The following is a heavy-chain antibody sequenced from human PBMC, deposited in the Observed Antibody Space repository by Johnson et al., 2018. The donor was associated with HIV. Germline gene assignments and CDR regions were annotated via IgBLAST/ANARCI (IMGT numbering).Heavy chain of an antibody. J-gene: IGHJ3*02. V-gene: IGHV3-13*01. D-gene: IGHD3-22*01. Sequence: VQLVESGGGVVQPGRSLRLSCAASGFTFSSYDMHWVRQATGKGLEWVSAIGTAGDTYYPGSVKGRFTISRENAKNSLYLQMNSLRAGDTAVYYCARDLPYYYDSSNKNGAFDIWGQGTVVTVS. CDR1: GFTFSSYD. CDR2: IGTAGDT. CDR3: ARDLPYYYDSSNKNGAFDI.